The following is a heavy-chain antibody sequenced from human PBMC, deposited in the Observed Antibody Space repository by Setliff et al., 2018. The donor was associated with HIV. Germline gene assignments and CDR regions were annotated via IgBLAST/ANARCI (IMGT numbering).Heavy chain of an antibody. V-gene: IGHV1-2*02. CDR2: INPNSGGT. J-gene: IGHJ4*02. CDR1: GYTFTAYY. CDR3: ARGPNYYDRGSYYNFDY. Sequence: ASVKVSCKASGYTFTAYYMHWVRQAPGQGLEWMGWINPNSGGTDYAQKFRGRVTMTRDTSISTAYMGLSRLTSDDTAVYYCARGPNYYDRGSYYNFDYWGEGTLVTVSS. D-gene: IGHD3-22*01.